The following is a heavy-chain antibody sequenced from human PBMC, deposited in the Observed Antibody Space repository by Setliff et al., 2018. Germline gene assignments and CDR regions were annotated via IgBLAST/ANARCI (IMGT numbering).Heavy chain of an antibody. Sequence: PGGSLRLSCAASGFTLNTYNFNWVRQAPGKGLEWVSSIRSSTTYIYYADSVKGRFTFSRDNAKNSLYLQMGSLRAEDTAIYYCVRERSGYSSNWYTLDAFDIWGQGTMVTVSS. CDR2: IRSSTTYI. D-gene: IGHD6-13*01. CDR3: VRERSGYSSNWYTLDAFDI. CDR1: GFTLNTYN. J-gene: IGHJ3*02. V-gene: IGHV3-21*01.